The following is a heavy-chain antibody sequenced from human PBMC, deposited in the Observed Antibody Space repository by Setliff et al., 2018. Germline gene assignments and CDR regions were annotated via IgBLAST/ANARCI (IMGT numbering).Heavy chain of an antibody. D-gene: IGHD5-12*01. Sequence: SETLSLTCTVSGGSISSYYWSWIRQPPGKGLEWIGYIYYSGSADYNPSLKSRVTISVDTSKNQFSLKLNSVTAADTAVYYCARVLGYNGYGNYYIYYFMDVWGKGTTVTVSS. CDR2: IYYSGSA. CDR1: GGSISSYY. J-gene: IGHJ6*03. V-gene: IGHV4-59*08. CDR3: ARVLGYNGYGNYYIYYFMDV.